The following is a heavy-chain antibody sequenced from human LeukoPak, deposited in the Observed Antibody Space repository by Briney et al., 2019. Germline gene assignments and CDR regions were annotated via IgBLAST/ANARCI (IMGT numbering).Heavy chain of an antibody. Sequence: GGSLRLSCTASGFSFNTYSMSWVRQAPGKGLEWVSGINWNGGSTGYADSVKGRFTISRDNAKNSLYLQMDSLSAEDTAFYYCAKNLGSGWYFPFDYWGQGTLVTVSS. D-gene: IGHD6-19*01. CDR2: INWNGGST. J-gene: IGHJ4*02. V-gene: IGHV3-20*04. CDR3: AKNLGSGWYFPFDY. CDR1: GFSFNTYS.